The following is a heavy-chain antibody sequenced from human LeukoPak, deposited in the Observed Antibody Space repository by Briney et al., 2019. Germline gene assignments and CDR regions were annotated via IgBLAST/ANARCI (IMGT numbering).Heavy chain of an antibody. CDR2: ISSSSSYI. CDR3: ARVGEYQLLYRWFDP. D-gene: IGHD2-2*02. V-gene: IGHV3-11*06. Sequence: GGSLRLSCAASGFTFSDYYMSWIRQAPGKGLEWVSSISSSSSYIYYADSVKGRFTISRDNAKNSLYLQMNSLRAEDTAVYYCARVGEYQLLYRWFDPWGQGTLVTVSS. J-gene: IGHJ5*02. CDR1: GFTFSDYY.